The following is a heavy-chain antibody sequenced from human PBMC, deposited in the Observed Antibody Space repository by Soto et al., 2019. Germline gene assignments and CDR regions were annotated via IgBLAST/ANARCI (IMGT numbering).Heavy chain of an antibody. CDR3: ARVDARGYGMDV. Sequence: QVQLQESGPGLVKPSQTLSLTCTVSGGSISSGGYYWSWIRQHPGKCLEWIGYIYYSGSPYYNPSLKRRVTISVDASKTPFALKLSSVTAADTAVYYGARVDARGYGMDVWGQGTTVTVSS. V-gene: IGHV4-31*03. CDR2: IYYSGSP. CDR1: GGSISSGGYY. J-gene: IGHJ6*02.